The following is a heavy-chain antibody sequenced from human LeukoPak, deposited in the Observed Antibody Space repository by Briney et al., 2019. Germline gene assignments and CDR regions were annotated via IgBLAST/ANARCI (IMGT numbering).Heavy chain of an antibody. CDR2: IIPIFGTA. CDR3: ARDTSVVPPWFDP. Sequence: SVKVSCKASGGTFSSYAISWVRQAPGQGLEWMGGIIPIFGTANYAQKFQGRVTITTDESTSTAYMELSSLRSEDTAVYYCARDTSVVPPWFDPWGQGTLVTVSS. V-gene: IGHV1-69*05. CDR1: GGTFSSYA. J-gene: IGHJ5*02. D-gene: IGHD3-10*01.